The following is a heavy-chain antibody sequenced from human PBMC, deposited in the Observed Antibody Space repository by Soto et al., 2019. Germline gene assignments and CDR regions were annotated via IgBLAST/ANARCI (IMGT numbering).Heavy chain of an antibody. CDR3: AAGVLWFGERYYYGMDV. J-gene: IGHJ6*02. D-gene: IGHD3-10*01. CDR1: GGTFSSYA. Sequence: SVKVSCKASGGTFSSYAISWVRQAPGQGLEWMGGIIPIFGTANYAQKFQGRVTITADEFTRTAYMELSSLRSEDTAVYYCAAGVLWFGERYYYGMDVWGQGTTVTVSS. CDR2: IIPIFGTA. V-gene: IGHV1-69*13.